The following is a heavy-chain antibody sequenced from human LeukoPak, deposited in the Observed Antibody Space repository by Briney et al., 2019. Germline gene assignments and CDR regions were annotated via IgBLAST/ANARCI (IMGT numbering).Heavy chain of an antibody. CDR1: GGTFSSYA. D-gene: IGHD4-23*01. CDR2: IIAIFGTA. V-gene: IGHV1-69*05. CDR3: ARTGPLDDGGPFDY. Sequence: SVKVSCKASGGTFSSYANCWVRLAPGQGLEWMGGIIAIFGTANYAQEFQGRVTSTTDESTSTAYMELSSLRSEDTAVYYSARTGPLDDGGPFDYWGQGTLVTVSS. J-gene: IGHJ4*02.